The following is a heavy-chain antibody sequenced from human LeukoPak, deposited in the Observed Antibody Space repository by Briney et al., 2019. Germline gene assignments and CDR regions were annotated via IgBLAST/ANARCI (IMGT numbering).Heavy chain of an antibody. J-gene: IGHJ5*02. CDR1: GGTFSSYA. CDR2: IIPIFGTA. V-gene: IGHV1-69*05. Sequence: HRASVKVSCKASGGTFSSYAISWVRQAPGQGLEWMGGIIPIFGTANYAQKFQGGVTITTDESTRTAYMELSSLRSEDTAVYYCARDAAEDPYYDILTGYYPINWFDPWGQGTLVTVSS. D-gene: IGHD3-9*01. CDR3: ARDAAEDPYYDILTGYYPINWFDP.